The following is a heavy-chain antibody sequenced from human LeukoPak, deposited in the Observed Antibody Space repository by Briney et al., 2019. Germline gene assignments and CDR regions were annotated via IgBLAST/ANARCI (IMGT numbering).Heavy chain of an antibody. CDR2: ISTSGST. Sequence: PSESLSLTCTVSADSISSGIYYWSWIRQPAGKRLEWIGRISTSGSTDYNPSLRSRVTISSDASKNQLSLRLNSVTAADTAMYYCARGVSLVRGMWFDPWGQGTLVAVSS. D-gene: IGHD3-10*01. CDR1: ADSISSGIYY. V-gene: IGHV4-61*02. J-gene: IGHJ5*02. CDR3: ARGVSLVRGMWFDP.